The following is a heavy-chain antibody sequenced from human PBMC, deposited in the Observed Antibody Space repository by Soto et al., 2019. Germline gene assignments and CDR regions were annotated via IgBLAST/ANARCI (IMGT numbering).Heavy chain of an antibody. J-gene: IGHJ5*02. CDR3: ARDLYMVRGVIITQNHRIDP. Sequence: WWRQALGKRLEWMGWINAGNGNTKYSQKFQGRVTITRDTSASTAYMELSSLRSEDTAVYYCARDLYMVRGVIITQNHRIDPWGQGTLVTVSS. D-gene: IGHD3-10*01. V-gene: IGHV1-3*01. CDR2: INAGNGNT.